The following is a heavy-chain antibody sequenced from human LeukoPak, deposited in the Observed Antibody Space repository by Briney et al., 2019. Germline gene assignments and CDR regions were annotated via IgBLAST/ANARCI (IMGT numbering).Heavy chain of an antibody. CDR1: GGTFSSYA. CDR3: ARGGSIVPAAPGYFDY. D-gene: IGHD2-2*01. J-gene: IGHJ4*02. Sequence: SVKVSCKASGGTFSSYAISWVRQAPGQGLEWMGGIIPIFGTANYAQKFQGRVTITADESTSTAYMELSSLRSEDTAVYYCARGGSIVPAAPGYFDYWGQGTLVTVSS. V-gene: IGHV1-69*13. CDR2: IIPIFGTA.